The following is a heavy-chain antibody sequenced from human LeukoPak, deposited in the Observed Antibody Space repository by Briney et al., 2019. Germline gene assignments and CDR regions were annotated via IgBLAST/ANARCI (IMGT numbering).Heavy chain of an antibody. CDR1: GGSFSGYY. CDR3: ARGLAAANY. V-gene: IGHV4-34*01. D-gene: IGHD6-13*01. CDR2: INHSGST. Sequence: SETLSLTCAVYGGSFSGYYWSWNRQPPGKGLEWIGEINHSGSTNYNPSLRSRVTISVDTSKSQFSLKLSSVTAADTAVYYCARGLAAANYWGQGTLVTVSS. J-gene: IGHJ4*02.